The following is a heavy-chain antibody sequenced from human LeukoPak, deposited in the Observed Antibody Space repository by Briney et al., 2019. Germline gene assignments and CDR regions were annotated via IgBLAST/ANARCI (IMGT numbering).Heavy chain of an antibody. CDR1: GGSINNNDYY. J-gene: IGHJ4*02. CDR3: ARDRGGYTYSHDY. CDR2: IYYSGST. V-gene: IGHV4-39*07. Sequence: SETLSLTCTVSGGSINNNDYYWGWVRQPPGKGLEWIGTIYYSGSTYYSPSLKSRVTISEDTSNNQFFLRLSSVTAADTAVYYCARDRGGYTYSHDYWGQGTLVTVSS. D-gene: IGHD5-18*01.